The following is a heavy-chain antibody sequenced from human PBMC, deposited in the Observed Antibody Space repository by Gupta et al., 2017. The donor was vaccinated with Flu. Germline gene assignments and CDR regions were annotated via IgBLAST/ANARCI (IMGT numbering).Heavy chain of an antibody. Sequence: QMRMEASGGDVVYPGRSLTLTCSVSGFSLGGFGMHWVRQTPGKGLEWVALHSCEGSKSNYAAPVKGRYTVTRDNSGSTLYLRMTSLRSDDTGVEDWAKDLSYGTSCMWFDPRGTGTRGHRLL. CDR1: GFSLGGFG. CDR3: AKDLSYGTSCMWFDP. D-gene: IGHD2-8*01. CDR2: HSCEGSKS. J-gene: IGHJ5*02. V-gene: IGHV3-30*18.